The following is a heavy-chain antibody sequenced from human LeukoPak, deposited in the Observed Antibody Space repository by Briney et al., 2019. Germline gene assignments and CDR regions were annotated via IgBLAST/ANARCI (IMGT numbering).Heavy chain of an antibody. CDR1: GFTFDDYA. CDR2: ISWNSGSI. D-gene: IGHD2-2*01. V-gene: IGHV3-9*03. J-gene: IGHJ4*02. CDR3: AKDRTADIVVVPAAISLDY. Sequence: PGGSLRLSCAASGFTFDDYAMHWVRQAPGKGLEWVSGISWNSGSIGYADSVKGRFTISRDNAKNSLYLQMNSLRAEDMALYYCAKDRTADIVVVPAAISLDYWGQGTLVTVSS.